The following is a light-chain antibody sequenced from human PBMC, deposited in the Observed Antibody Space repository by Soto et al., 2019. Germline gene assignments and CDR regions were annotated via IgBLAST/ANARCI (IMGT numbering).Light chain of an antibody. CDR2: DSA. CDR3: GTWDSSLSGVV. Sequence: QSVLTQPPSVSAAPGQKVTISCSGSSSNIGNNYVSWYQQLPGTAPKRLIFDSAKRPPGIPDRFSGSKSGTSATLGITGLQTGDEDDYYCGTWDSSLSGVVFGGGTKLTVL. J-gene: IGLJ2*01. CDR1: SSNIGNNY. V-gene: IGLV1-51*01.